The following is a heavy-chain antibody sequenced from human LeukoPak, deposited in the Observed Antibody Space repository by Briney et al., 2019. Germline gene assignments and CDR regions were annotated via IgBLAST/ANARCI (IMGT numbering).Heavy chain of an antibody. J-gene: IGHJ4*02. Sequence: GGSLRLSCAASGFTFSSYSMHWVRQAPGKGLEWVAVISYDGSNKYYADSVKGRFTISRDNSKNTLYLHMNSLRAEDTAVYYCAREKGSRITMVRGIPDYWGQGTLVTVSS. CDR1: GFTFSSYS. D-gene: IGHD3-10*01. V-gene: IGHV3-30*03. CDR2: ISYDGSNK. CDR3: AREKGSRITMVRGIPDY.